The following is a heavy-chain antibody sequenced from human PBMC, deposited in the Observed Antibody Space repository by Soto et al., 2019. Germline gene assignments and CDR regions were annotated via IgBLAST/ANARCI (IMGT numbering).Heavy chain of an antibody. Sequence: SETLSLSCTLPGDSIATTSCYWGWIRKPPGKGLEWVGSILHTGSADYNPSLKSRVTMSVDTSRNLFSLKMSSVTAADTAVYYCAILVLDAQLWYGSPFDFWGHGTLVTVS. CDR3: AILVLDAQLWYGSPFDF. CDR1: GDSIATTSCY. V-gene: IGHV4-39*01. CDR2: ILHTGSA. D-gene: IGHD2-15*01. J-gene: IGHJ4*01.